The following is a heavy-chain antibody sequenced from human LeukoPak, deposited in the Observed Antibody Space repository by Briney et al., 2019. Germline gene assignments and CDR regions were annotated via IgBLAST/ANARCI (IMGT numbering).Heavy chain of an antibody. Sequence: SETLSLTCAVSGYSISSGYYWGWIRQPPGKGLEWIGYIYYSGSTYYNPSLKSRVTISVDTSKNQFSLKLSSVTAADTAVYYCARDVGGLDYWGQGTLVTVSS. CDR2: IYYSGST. CDR3: ARDVGGLDY. J-gene: IGHJ4*02. D-gene: IGHD3-10*01. V-gene: IGHV4-38-2*02. CDR1: GYSISSGYY.